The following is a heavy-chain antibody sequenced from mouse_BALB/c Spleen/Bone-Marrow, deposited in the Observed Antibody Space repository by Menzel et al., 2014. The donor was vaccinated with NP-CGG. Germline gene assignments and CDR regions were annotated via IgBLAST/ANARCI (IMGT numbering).Heavy chain of an antibody. Sequence: EVKLVESGGGLVQPGGSLRLSCATSGFTFTDYYMNWVRQPPGKALEWLGFISNKANGYTTEYSASVKGRFTISRDNSQSILYLQMNTLRAEDSATYYCARDSRSTVSHFDYWGQGTTLTVSS. CDR2: ISNKANGYTT. CDR3: ARDSRSTVSHFDY. J-gene: IGHJ2*01. CDR1: GFTFTDYY. D-gene: IGHD1-1*01. V-gene: IGHV7-3*02.